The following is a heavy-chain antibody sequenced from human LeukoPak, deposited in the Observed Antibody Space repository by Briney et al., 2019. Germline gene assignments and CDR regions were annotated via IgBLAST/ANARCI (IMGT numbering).Heavy chain of an antibody. Sequence: GGSLRLSCAASGFTFSNYWMSWVRQAPGKGLEWVSSISITSIYIYYADSVKGRFTISRDNAKNSVYLQMNSLRADDTAVYYCVRGSDIDYWGQGTLVTVSS. CDR2: ISITSIYI. CDR1: GFTFSNYW. V-gene: IGHV3-21*01. CDR3: VRGSDIDY. J-gene: IGHJ4*02. D-gene: IGHD3-9*01.